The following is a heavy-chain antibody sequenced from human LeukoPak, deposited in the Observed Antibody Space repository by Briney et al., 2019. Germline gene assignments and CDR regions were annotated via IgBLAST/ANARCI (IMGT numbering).Heavy chain of an antibody. D-gene: IGHD6-19*01. Sequence: SETLSLTCTVSGGSISSSSYYWGWIRQPPGKGLEWIGSIYYSGSTYYNPSLKSRVTTSVDTSKNQFSLKLSSVPAADTAVYYCARPTAVAGTFDYWGQGTLVTVSS. CDR1: GGSISSSSYY. CDR2: IYYSGST. V-gene: IGHV4-39*01. CDR3: ARPTAVAGTFDY. J-gene: IGHJ4*02.